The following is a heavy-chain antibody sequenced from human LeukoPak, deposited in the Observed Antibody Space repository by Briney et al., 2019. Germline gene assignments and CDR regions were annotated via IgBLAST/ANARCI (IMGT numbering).Heavy chain of an antibody. CDR1: GFTFSSYA. D-gene: IGHD3-10*01. CDR3: ARSSRGVQGVITPSKY. J-gene: IGHJ4*02. V-gene: IGHV3-23*01. Sequence: GGPLRLSCAASGFTFSSYAMSWVRQAPGKGLEWVSAISGSGGSTYSADSVKGRFTISRDNSKNTLYLQMNSLRAEDTAVYYCARSSRGVQGVITPSKYWGQGTLVTVSS. CDR2: ISGSGGST.